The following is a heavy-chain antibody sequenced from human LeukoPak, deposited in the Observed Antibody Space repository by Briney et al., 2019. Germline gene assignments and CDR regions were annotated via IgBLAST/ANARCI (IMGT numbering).Heavy chain of an antibody. CDR3: AKVMTRTMVRGVPPSDY. CDR2: ISGSGGST. D-gene: IGHD3-10*01. CDR1: GFSFSTYA. V-gene: IGHV3-23*01. J-gene: IGHJ4*02. Sequence: GGSLRLSCAASGFSFSTYAMSWVRQAPGKGLEWVSAISGSGGSTYYADSVKGRFTISRDNSKNTLYLQMNSLRAEDTAVYYCAKVMTRTMVRGVPPSDYWGQGTLVTVSS.